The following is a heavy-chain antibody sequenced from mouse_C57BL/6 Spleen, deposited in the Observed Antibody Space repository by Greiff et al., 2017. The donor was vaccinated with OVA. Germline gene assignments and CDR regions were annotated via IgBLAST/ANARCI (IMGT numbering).Heavy chain of an antibody. CDR1: GFNIKDYY. D-gene: IGHD1-3*01. V-gene: IGHV14-1*01. CDR2: IDPEDGDT. Sequence: VQLKESGAELVRPGASVKLSCTASGFNIKDYYMHWVKQRPEQGLEWIGRIDPEDGDTEYAPKFQGKATMTADTSSNTASLQRSSLTAEDTAVYYCTIIYSEDYGGQGTPLTVSS. J-gene: IGHJ2*01. CDR3: TIIYSEDY.